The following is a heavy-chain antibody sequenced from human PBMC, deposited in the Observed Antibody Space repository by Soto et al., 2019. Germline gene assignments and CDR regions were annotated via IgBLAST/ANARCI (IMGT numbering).Heavy chain of an antibody. Sequence: EVQLVESAGGLVQPGGSLRLSCAASGFTVGRHYMAWVRQATGKGLEWVSFVFSGGSTFYADSVRGRVAISRQTSTYTVYLQINRLRPHDTAVYYCAKGEYGDYSGVYYWGQGTRVIVS. CDR2: VFSGGST. CDR1: GFTVGRHY. J-gene: IGHJ4*02. V-gene: IGHV3-53*04. D-gene: IGHD4-17*01. CDR3: AKGEYGDYSGVYY.